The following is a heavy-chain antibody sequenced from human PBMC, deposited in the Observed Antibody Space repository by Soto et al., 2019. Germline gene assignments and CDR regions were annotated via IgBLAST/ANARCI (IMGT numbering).Heavy chain of an antibody. J-gene: IGHJ6*03. V-gene: IGHV4-59*08. CDR3: ARHSTRRGELLLFTHNYYYYMDV. CDR2: IYYSGST. Sequence: SETLSLTCTVSGGSISSYYWSWIRQPPGKGLEWIGYIYYSGSTNYNPSLKSRVTISVDTSKNQFSLKLSSVTAADTAVYYCARHSTRRGELLLFTHNYYYYMDVWGKGTTVTVSS. D-gene: IGHD3-10*01. CDR1: GGSISSYY.